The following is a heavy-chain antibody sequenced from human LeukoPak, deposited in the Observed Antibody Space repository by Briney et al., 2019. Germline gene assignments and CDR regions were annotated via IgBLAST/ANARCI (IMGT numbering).Heavy chain of an antibody. Sequence: PGGSLRLSCAASGFTFSNFWMSWVRQAPGKGLEWVANIRQDGSEKYYVDSVKGRFTISRDNSKNTLYPQMNSLRAEDTAVYYCAKDLAQHYYDSSGYYGSFDYWGQGTLVTVSS. CDR2: IRQDGSEK. J-gene: IGHJ4*02. CDR3: AKDLAQHYYDSSGYYGSFDY. V-gene: IGHV3-7*01. D-gene: IGHD3-22*01. CDR1: GFTFSNFW.